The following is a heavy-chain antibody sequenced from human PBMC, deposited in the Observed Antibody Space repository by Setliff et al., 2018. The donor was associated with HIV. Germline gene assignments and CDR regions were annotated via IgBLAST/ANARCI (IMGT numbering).Heavy chain of an antibody. CDR3: VRVNNFRSVDFDS. CDR2: LYWDGDT. J-gene: IGHJ4*02. Sequence: SGPTLLNPTPPLTLTCDFSGFSLATHGVGVGWIRQPPGKGPEWLALLYWDGDTRYNPSLTGRLTVTKATSNNHVVLMMSNRDPLDTDTYYCVRVNNFRSVDFDSWGQGTLVTVSS. V-gene: IGHV2-5*02. CDR1: GFSLATHGVG.